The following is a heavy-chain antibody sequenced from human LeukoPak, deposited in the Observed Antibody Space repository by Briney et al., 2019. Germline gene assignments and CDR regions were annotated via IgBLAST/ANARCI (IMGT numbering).Heavy chain of an antibody. V-gene: IGHV1-2*02. D-gene: IGHD2-15*01. CDR1: GYTFTGYY. CDR2: INPNSGGT. Sequence: SVKVSCKASGYTFTGYYIHWVRQAPGQGLEWMGWINPNSGGTKYAQKFQGRVTMTRDTSISTAYMELNRLISDDTAVYYCARVESLYCSSGSCYDYWGQGTLVTVSS. J-gene: IGHJ4*02. CDR3: ARVESLYCSSGSCYDY.